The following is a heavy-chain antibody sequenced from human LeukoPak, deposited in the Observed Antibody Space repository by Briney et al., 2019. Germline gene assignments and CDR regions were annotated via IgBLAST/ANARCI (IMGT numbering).Heavy chain of an antibody. Sequence: SVKVSCXASGGTFSSYAISWVRQAPRQGLEWMEGIIPIFGTANCAQKFQGRVTITADESTSTAYLEPSSLRSEDTAVYYCARAGQCSSTSGDYNWFDPWGQGTLVTVSS. CDR1: GGTFSSYA. V-gene: IGHV1-69*13. CDR2: IIPIFGTA. J-gene: IGHJ5*02. CDR3: ARAGQCSSTSGDYNWFDP. D-gene: IGHD2-2*01.